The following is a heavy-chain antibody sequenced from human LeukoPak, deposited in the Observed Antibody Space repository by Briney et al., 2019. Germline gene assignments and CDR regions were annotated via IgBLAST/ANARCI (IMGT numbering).Heavy chain of an antibody. D-gene: IGHD7-27*01. CDR1: EYTFTDYY. Sequence: ASVKVSCKTSEYTFTDYYIHWVRQAPGQGLEWMGWINPNGGGTYYAQRFQGRVTMTRDMSISTAYMELSGLRVDDTAVYYCARGGRSELGACDYWGQGTLVTASS. CDR2: INPNGGGT. V-gene: IGHV1-2*02. CDR3: ARGGRSELGACDY. J-gene: IGHJ4*02.